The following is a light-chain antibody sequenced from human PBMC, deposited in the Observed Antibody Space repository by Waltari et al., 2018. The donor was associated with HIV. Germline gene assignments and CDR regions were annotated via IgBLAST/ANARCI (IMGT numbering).Light chain of an antibody. V-gene: IGLV1-47*01. CDR1: DSTIGSHC. CDR2: KNN. Sequence: QSVVTQPPPASGTPGQWVTICFSGSDSTIGSHCVYWYTDLPGTAPKLLIYKNNQRSSGVPDRFSGSKSDTSASLAISGLRSEDEADYYCASWDDNLNSWVFGGGTKLTVL. J-gene: IGLJ3*02. CDR3: ASWDDNLNSWV.